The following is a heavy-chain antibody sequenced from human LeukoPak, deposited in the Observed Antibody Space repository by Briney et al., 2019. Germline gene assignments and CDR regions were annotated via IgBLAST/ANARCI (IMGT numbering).Heavy chain of an antibody. V-gene: IGHV3-33*06. Sequence: GGSLRLSCAASGFTFSSYGMHGVRQAPGKGLEGVAGRWYDGSNKYYADSVKGRFTISRDNSKNTLYLQMNSLRAEDTAVYYCAKSVRCYVNALDYWGQGTLVTVSS. CDR1: GFTFSSYG. CDR2: RWYDGSNK. CDR3: AKSVRCYVNALDY. J-gene: IGHJ4*02. D-gene: IGHD2-2*01.